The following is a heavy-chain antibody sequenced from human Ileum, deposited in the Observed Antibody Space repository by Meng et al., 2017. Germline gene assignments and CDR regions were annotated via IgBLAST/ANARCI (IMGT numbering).Heavy chain of an antibody. D-gene: IGHD2-15*01. CDR1: GFTFSVRW. Sequence: VQLCASGGRMGKPGGSLSLFCAAYGFTFSVRWMSWVRQVPGKGLEWVGRIRSKSDGGTIDYSETVEGRFTISRDDSKEMLYLQMNSLNIEDSALYYCATGFMNGYSYWGQGTVVTVSS. V-gene: IGHV3-15*01. CDR2: IRSKSDGGTI. CDR3: ATGFMNGYSY. J-gene: IGHJ4*02.